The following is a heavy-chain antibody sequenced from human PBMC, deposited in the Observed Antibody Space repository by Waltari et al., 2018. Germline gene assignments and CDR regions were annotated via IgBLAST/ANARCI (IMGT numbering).Heavy chain of an antibody. V-gene: IGHV7-4-1*02. Sequence: QVQLVHSGSELKKPGASVTVSCQASGYTFTSYAIHWLRRPPGPGRECMGCINSNTGNPTYVQGFTGRFVFSLDTSVSTAYLQISSLKAEDTAVYYCVREVVPTSTIVVNWFDPWGQGTLVTVSS. CDR3: VREVVPTSTIVVNWFDP. CDR1: GYTFTSYA. J-gene: IGHJ5*02. CDR2: INSNTGNP. D-gene: IGHD2-2*01.